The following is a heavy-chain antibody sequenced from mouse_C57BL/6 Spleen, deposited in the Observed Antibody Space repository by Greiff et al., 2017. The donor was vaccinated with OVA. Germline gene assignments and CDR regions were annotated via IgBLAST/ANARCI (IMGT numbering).Heavy chain of an antibody. V-gene: IGHV1-4*01. CDR3: ARSGTYWYFDV. D-gene: IGHD1-1*01. J-gene: IGHJ1*03. Sequence: QVQLQQSGAELARPGASVKMSCKASGYTFTSYTMHWVKQRPGQGLKWIGYINPSSGYTKYNQKFKDKATLTAGKSSSTAYMQLSSLTSEDSAVYYCARSGTYWYFDVWGTGTTVTVSS. CDR1: GYTFTSYT. CDR2: INPSSGYT.